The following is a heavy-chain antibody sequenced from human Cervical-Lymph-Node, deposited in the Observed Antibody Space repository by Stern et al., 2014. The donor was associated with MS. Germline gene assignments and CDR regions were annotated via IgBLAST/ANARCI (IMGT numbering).Heavy chain of an antibody. D-gene: IGHD1-14*01. CDR2: IGRNPNVV. V-gene: IGHV3-21*01. CDR3: AKDLRYPDADYNWFDP. CDR1: GFPLTTSS. Sequence: EVQLLESGGGLVKPGGSLRLSCAVSGFPLTTSSMSWVRPAPGKGLEWVATIGRNPNVVFYGESVKGRFTISRDDAKNSMFLQMSSLRVEDSGIYYCAKDLRYPDADYNWFDPWGQGTLVTVSS. J-gene: IGHJ5*02.